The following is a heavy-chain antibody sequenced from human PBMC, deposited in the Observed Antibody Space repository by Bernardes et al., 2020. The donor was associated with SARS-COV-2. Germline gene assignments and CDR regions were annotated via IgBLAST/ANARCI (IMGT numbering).Heavy chain of an antibody. Sequence: GESLKISCKGSGYSFTSYWIGWVRQMPGKGLEWMGIIYPGDSDTRYSPSFQGQVTISADKSISTAYLQWSSLKASDTAMYYCARSAVRAGGYNSGGYWGQGTLVTVSS. V-gene: IGHV5-51*01. CDR1: GYSFTSYW. J-gene: IGHJ4*02. D-gene: IGHD5-12*01. CDR3: ARSAVRAGGYNSGGY. CDR2: IYPGDSDT.